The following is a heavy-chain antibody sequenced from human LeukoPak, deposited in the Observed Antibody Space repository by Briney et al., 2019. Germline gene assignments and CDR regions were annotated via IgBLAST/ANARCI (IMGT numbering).Heavy chain of an antibody. CDR3: ARSGGLQKFDY. D-gene: IGHD4-11*01. Sequence: GRSLRLSCAASEFTFSNYALHWVRQAPGKGLQWVAVISYDGNTIHYADSVKGRFIISRDTSKNTLYLQMNSLRAEDTAVYYCARSGGLQKFDYWGQGTLVTVSS. CDR2: ISYDGNTI. J-gene: IGHJ4*02. V-gene: IGHV3-30-3*01. CDR1: EFTFSNYA.